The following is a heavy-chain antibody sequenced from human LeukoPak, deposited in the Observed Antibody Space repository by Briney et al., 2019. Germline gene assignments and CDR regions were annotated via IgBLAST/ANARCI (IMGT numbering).Heavy chain of an antibody. CDR1: GYSISSDYY. D-gene: IGHD1-14*01. CDR2: IYHSGST. J-gene: IGHJ4*02. V-gene: IGHV4-38-2*02. CDR3: ARYITAGQYYFDS. Sequence: SETLSLTCIVSGYSISSDYYWGWIRPPPGKGLEWIGNIYHSGSTYYNPSLRSRVTISIDTSKNQFSLKLSSVTAADTAVYYCARYITAGQYYFDSWGQGTLVTVSS.